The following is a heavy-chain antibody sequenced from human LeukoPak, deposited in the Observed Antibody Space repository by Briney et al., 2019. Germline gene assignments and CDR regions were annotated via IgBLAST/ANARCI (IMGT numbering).Heavy chain of an antibody. CDR1: GFTFSSYA. V-gene: IGHV3-23*01. Sequence: GESLRLSCAASGFTFSSYAMSWVHQAPGKGLEWVSAISGSGGSTYYADSVKGRFTISRDNSKNTLYLQMNSLRAEDTAVYYCAKDHGSSGWYLQYYFDYWGQGTLVTVSS. CDR3: AKDHGSSGWYLQYYFDY. CDR2: ISGSGGST. D-gene: IGHD6-19*01. J-gene: IGHJ4*02.